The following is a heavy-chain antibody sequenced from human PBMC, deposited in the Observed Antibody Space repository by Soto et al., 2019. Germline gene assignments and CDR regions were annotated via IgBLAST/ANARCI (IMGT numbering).Heavy chain of an antibody. J-gene: IGHJ5*02. CDR2: IDSDGNST. D-gene: IGHD6-19*01. V-gene: IGHV3-74*01. CDR1: GFTFSSYW. CDR3: ARCGDSSGWYIGWFDP. Sequence: GGSLRLSCAASGFTFSSYWMHWVRQAPGKGLVWVSHIDSDGNSTTYADAVKGRFTISRDNSKNTLYLQMNSLRAEDTAVYYCARCGDSSGWYIGWFDPWGQGTLVTVSS.